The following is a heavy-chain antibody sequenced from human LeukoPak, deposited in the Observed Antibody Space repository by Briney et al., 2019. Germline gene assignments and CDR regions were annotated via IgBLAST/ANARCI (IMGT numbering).Heavy chain of an antibody. J-gene: IGHJ4*02. V-gene: IGHV3-23*01. CDR2: ISGSGFNR. D-gene: IGHD5-24*01. CDR1: GFTFSGYA. Sequence: GGSLRLSCEASGFTFSGYAMTWVRQAPGKGLEWISSISGSGFNRFYADSAKGRFTISRDNSKNTVFLQINSLRVEDTAVYYCAKRDVYLIDFWGQGTLVTVSS. CDR3: AKRDVYLIDF.